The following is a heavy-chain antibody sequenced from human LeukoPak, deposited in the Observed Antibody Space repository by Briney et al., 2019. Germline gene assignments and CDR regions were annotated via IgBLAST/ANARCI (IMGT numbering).Heavy chain of an antibody. Sequence: GGSLRLSCAASGFTFTRYSMNWVRQAPGKGLEWVSSISSSGSYIFYAQSVEGRFIISRDNAKNSHYLQMNSLRVDDTAVYFCAGGTYRSSSPSIGMPYYLDYWGQGILVTVSS. CDR1: GFTFTRYS. CDR2: ISSSGSYI. J-gene: IGHJ4*02. V-gene: IGHV3-21*01. D-gene: IGHD6-6*01. CDR3: AGGTYRSSSPSIGMPYYLDY.